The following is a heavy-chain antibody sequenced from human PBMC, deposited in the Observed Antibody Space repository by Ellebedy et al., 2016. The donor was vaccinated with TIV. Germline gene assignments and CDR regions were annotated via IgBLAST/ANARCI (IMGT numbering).Heavy chain of an antibody. Sequence: GESLKISCEASGLTFRSYSMNWVRQAPGKGLEWVSYISSSGTIYYADSVKGRFTISRDNAKNSLYLQMNSLRAEDTAMYFCARRGAVAGTGDYWGQGTLVTVSS. J-gene: IGHJ4*02. CDR1: GLTFRSYS. V-gene: IGHV3-48*01. CDR2: ISSSGTI. CDR3: ARRGAVAGTGDY. D-gene: IGHD6-19*01.